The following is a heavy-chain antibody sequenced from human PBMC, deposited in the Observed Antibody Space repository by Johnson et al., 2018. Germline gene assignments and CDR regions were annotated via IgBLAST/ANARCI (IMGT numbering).Heavy chain of an antibody. J-gene: IGHJ3*02. CDR3: ARDSPLIRGAFDI. CDR1: GYTFTSYD. D-gene: IGHD2-8*01. V-gene: IGHV1-8*01. CDR2: MNPNSGNT. Sequence: QVQLVQSGAEVKKPGASVKVSCKASGYTFTSYDINWVRQATGQGLEWMGWMNPNSGNTGYAQKFQGRVTMTRSTSISTAYMELSSLRSGDTAVYYCARDSPLIRGAFDIWGQGTMVTVSS.